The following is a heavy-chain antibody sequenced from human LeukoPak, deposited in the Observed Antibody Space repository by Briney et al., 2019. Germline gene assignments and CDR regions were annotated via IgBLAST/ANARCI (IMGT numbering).Heavy chain of an antibody. J-gene: IGHJ4*02. V-gene: IGHV4-59*01. CDR1: DGSIRSYY. D-gene: IGHD5-18*01. Sequence: SETLSLTCTVSDGSIRSYYWSWIRQPPGKGLEWIGYIYYSGRTNYNPSLKSRVTISVDMSKNQFSLKLSSVTAADTAVYYCARALRGGNSYGYLDSWGQGSLVTVSS. CDR2: IYYSGRT. CDR3: ARALRGGNSYGYLDS.